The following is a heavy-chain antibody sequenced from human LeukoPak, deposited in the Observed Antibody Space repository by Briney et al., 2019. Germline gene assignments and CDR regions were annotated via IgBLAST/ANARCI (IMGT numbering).Heavy chain of an antibody. J-gene: IGHJ4*02. CDR1: GYSISSGYY. CDR3: ARDLTFYGSGTYYPN. CDR2: SYHSGRT. Sequence: SETLSLTCTVSGYSISSGYYWGWIRQPPGKGLEWIGSSYHSGRTYYNPSLKSRVTISVDTSKNQFSLKLSSVTAADTAVYYCARDLTFYGSGTYYPNWGQGTLVTVSS. D-gene: IGHD3-10*01. V-gene: IGHV4-38-2*02.